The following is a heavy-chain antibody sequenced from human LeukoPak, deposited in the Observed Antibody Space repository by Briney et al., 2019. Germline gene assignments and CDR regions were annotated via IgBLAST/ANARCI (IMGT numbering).Heavy chain of an antibody. CDR3: ARWAKDTAMVTYYYYYGMDV. Sequence: GGSLRLSCAASGFTFSDYYMSWIRQAPGKGLEWVSYISSSGSTIYYADSVKGRFTISRDNAKNSLYLQMNSLRAEDTAVYYCARWAKDTAMVTYYYYYGMDVWGQGTTVTVSS. CDR1: GFTFSDYY. V-gene: IGHV3-11*01. D-gene: IGHD5-18*01. J-gene: IGHJ6*02. CDR2: ISSSGSTI.